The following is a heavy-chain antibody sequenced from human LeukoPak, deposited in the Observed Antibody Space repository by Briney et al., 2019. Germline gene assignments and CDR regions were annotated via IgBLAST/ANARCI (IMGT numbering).Heavy chain of an antibody. D-gene: IGHD3-3*01. Sequence: ASVKVSCTASGYTFTGYYMHWVRQAPGQGLEWMGWINPNSGGTNYAQKFQGRVTMTRDTSISTAYMELSRLRSDDTAVYYCARGGITIFGVVILTNLYYFDYWGQGTLVTVSS. CDR1: GYTFTGYY. CDR2: INPNSGGT. V-gene: IGHV1-2*02. CDR3: ARGGITIFGVVILTNLYYFDY. J-gene: IGHJ4*02.